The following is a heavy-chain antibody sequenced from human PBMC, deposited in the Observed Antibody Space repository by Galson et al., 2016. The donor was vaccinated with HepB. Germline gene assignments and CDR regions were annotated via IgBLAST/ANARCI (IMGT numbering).Heavy chain of an antibody. CDR2: IYSGGSI. D-gene: IGHD2-2*01. CDR1: GFAVSNNY. Sequence: SLRLSCAASGFAVSNNYMSWVRQAPGKGLEGVSVIYSGGSIQYADSVKGRFTISRDNSKNTLDLQMNSLRAEDTAVYYCAKDGRIYCSRASCHDHFHYWGQGTLVTVSS. V-gene: IGHV3-53*01. CDR3: AKDGRIYCSRASCHDHFHY. J-gene: IGHJ4*02.